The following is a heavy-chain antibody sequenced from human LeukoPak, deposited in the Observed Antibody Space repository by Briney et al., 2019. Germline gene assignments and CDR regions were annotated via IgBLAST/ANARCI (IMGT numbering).Heavy chain of an antibody. CDR3: AGGSGWLIDY. CDR2: IKQEGSEK. V-gene: IGHV3-7*01. J-gene: IGHJ4*02. D-gene: IGHD6-19*01. Sequence: GGSLRLSCAASGFTFSSYGMHWVRQAPGKGLEWVANIKQEGSEKLYVDSVKGRFTISRDNAKNSLYLQMNSLRVEDTAVYYCAGGSGWLIDYWGQGTLVTVSS. CDR1: GFTFSSYG.